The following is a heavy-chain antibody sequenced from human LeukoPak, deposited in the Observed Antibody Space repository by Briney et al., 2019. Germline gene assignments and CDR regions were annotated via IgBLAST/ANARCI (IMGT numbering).Heavy chain of an antibody. CDR3: ARDLQGEYYDSSGYQGDAFDI. D-gene: IGHD3-22*01. CDR2: IYYSGST. J-gene: IGHJ3*02. CDR1: GGSISSSSYY. V-gene: IGHV4-39*07. Sequence: SETLSLTCAVYGGSISSSSYYWGWIRQPPGKGLEWIGSIYYSGSTYYNPSLKSRVTISVDTSKNQFSLKLSSVTAADTAVYYCARDLQGEYYDSSGYQGDAFDIWGQGTMVTVSS.